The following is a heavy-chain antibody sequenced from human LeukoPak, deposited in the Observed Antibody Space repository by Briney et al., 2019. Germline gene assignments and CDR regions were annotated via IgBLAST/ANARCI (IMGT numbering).Heavy chain of an antibody. J-gene: IGHJ4*02. CDR2: MNPNSGNT. Sequence: ASVKVSCKASGYTFTSYDINWVRQATGRGLEWMGWMNPNSGNTGYAQKFRGRVTMTRNTSISTAHMELSSLRSEDTAVYYCAKGGTVLRFLEWLLGGSYFDYWGQGTLVTVSS. CDR3: AKGGTVLRFLEWLLGGSYFDY. V-gene: IGHV1-8*01. D-gene: IGHD3-3*01. CDR1: GYTFTSYD.